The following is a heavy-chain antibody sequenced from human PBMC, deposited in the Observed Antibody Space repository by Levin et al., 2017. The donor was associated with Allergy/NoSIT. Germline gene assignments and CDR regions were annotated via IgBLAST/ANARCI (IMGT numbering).Heavy chain of an antibody. CDR1: GYSFTSYW. CDR3: ARRSIVGATIWYFDR. Sequence: GESLKISCKGSGYSFTSYWIGWVRQMPGKGLEWMGIIYPGDSDTRYSPSFQGQVTISADKSISTAYLQWNSLKASDTAMYYCARRSIVGATIWYFDRWGRGTLVIVSS. CDR2: IYPGDSDT. V-gene: IGHV5-51*01. J-gene: IGHJ2*01. D-gene: IGHD1-26*01.